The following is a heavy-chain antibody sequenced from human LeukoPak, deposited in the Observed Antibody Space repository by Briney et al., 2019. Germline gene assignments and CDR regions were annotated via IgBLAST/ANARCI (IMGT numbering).Heavy chain of an antibody. CDR1: GYTFTSYY. Sequence: GASVKVSCKASGYTFTSYYMHWVRQAPGQGLEWTGIINPSGGSTSYAQKFQGRVTMTRDTSTSTVYMELSSLRSEDTAVYYCARDRAIFGVVTHNYFDYWGQGTLVTVSS. CDR2: INPSGGST. D-gene: IGHD3-3*01. V-gene: IGHV1-46*01. CDR3: ARDRAIFGVVTHNYFDY. J-gene: IGHJ4*02.